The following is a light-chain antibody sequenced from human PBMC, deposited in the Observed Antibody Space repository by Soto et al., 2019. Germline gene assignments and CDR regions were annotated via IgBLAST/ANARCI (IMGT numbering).Light chain of an antibody. CDR2: GAS. CDR1: QSISSSY. Sequence: EIVLTQSPGTLSLSPGERATLSCRASQSISSSYLVWYQQKPGQAPRLLIHGASSRATGIPDRFSGSGSGTDFTLTISRLEPEDFAVYYCQQYGSSRTFGQGTKVEIK. J-gene: IGKJ1*01. V-gene: IGKV3-20*01. CDR3: QQYGSSRT.